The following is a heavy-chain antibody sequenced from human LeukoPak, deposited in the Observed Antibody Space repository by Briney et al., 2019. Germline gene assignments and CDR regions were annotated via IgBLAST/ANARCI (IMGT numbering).Heavy chain of an antibody. CDR1: GDSVSSNSAA. V-gene: IGHV6-1*01. CDR3: ARGSYNSKWN. CDR2: TYYRSKWYY. D-gene: IGHD6-13*01. Sequence: SQTLSLTCAISGDSVSSNSAAWSWIRQSPSRGLEWLGRTYYRSKWYYDYAVSVQSRITINPDTSKNQFSLHLTSVTPGDTAVYYCARGSYNSKWNWGQGTLVIVSS. J-gene: IGHJ4*02.